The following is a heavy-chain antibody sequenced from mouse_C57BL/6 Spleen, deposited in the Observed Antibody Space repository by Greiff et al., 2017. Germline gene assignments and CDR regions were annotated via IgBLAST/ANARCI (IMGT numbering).Heavy chain of an antibody. D-gene: IGHD1-1*01. Sequence: VQLQQSGAELARPGASVKLSCKASGYTFTSYGISWVKQRTGQGLEWIGEIYPRSGNTYYNEKFTGKATLTADKSSSTAYMALRSLTSEDSAVYFCARSDYGSSPMDYWGQGTSVTVSS. V-gene: IGHV1-81*01. CDR3: ARSDYGSSPMDY. CDR2: IYPRSGNT. CDR1: GYTFTSYG. J-gene: IGHJ4*01.